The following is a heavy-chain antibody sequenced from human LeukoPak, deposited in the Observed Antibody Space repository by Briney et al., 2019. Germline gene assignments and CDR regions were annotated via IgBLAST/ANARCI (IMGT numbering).Heavy chain of an antibody. CDR1: GFTFSSYA. Sequence: GGSLRLSCAASGFTFSSYAMSWVRQAPGKGLEWVSAISGSGGSTYYADSVKGRFTISRDNSKNTLYLQMNSLRAEDTAVYYCAKVLAYCGGDCYLNDAFDIWGQGTMVTVSS. CDR2: ISGSGGST. V-gene: IGHV3-23*01. CDR3: AKVLAYCGGDCYLNDAFDI. J-gene: IGHJ3*02. D-gene: IGHD2-21*02.